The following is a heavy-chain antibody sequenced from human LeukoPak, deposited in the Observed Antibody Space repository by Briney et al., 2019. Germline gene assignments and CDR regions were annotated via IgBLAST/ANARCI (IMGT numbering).Heavy chain of an antibody. D-gene: IGHD3-9*01. J-gene: IGHJ4*02. Sequence: PGGSLRLSCAASAFTFKNAWMSWVRQAPGQGLEWVGLIKSKADGGTTDYAAPVKGRFTISRDDSINTLYLQMNSLKTEDTAVYYCTTDRDYDTLTGYYMPPDDYWGRGTLVTVS. V-gene: IGHV3-15*01. CDR1: AFTFKNAW. CDR3: TTDRDYDTLTGYYMPPDDY. CDR2: IKSKADGGTT.